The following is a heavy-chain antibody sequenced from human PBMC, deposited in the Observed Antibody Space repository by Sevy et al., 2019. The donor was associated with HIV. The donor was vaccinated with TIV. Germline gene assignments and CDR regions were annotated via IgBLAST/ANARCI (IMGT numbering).Heavy chain of an antibody. V-gene: IGHV5-51*01. Sequence: GEALKISCKGSGYSFTSYWIGWVRQMPGKGLEWMGIIYPGDSDTRYSPSFQGQVTISADKSISTAYLQWSSLKASDTAMYYCAREYSSSSGWFDPWGQGTLVTVSS. D-gene: IGHD6-6*01. CDR2: IYPGDSDT. CDR3: AREYSSSSGWFDP. J-gene: IGHJ5*02. CDR1: GYSFTSYW.